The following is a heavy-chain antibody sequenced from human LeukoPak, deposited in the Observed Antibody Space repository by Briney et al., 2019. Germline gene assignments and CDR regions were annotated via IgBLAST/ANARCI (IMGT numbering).Heavy chain of an antibody. CDR3: ARDGGNEDFDY. V-gene: IGHV1-3*01. CDR1: GYTFTSYA. CDR2: INAGNGNT. D-gene: IGHD3-16*01. J-gene: IGHJ4*02. Sequence: ASVEVSCKASGYTFTSYAMHWVRQAPGQRLEWMGWINAGNGNTKYSQKFQGRVTITADESTSTAYMELSSLRSEDTAVYYCARDGGNEDFDYWGQGTLVTVSS.